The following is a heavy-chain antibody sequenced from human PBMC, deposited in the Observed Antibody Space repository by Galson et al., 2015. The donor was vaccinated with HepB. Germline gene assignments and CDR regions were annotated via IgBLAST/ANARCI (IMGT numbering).Heavy chain of an antibody. D-gene: IGHD7-27*01. CDR1: ASTFNNYA. Sequence: SVKVSCKASASTFNNYAFSWVRQAPGQGLEWMGWISSKNGNKKYAEKFQDRVTMTTDTSTRTASMELRSLKFDDTAVYYCTCGDVADFDYWGQGTLVTVSS. CDR3: TCGDVADFDY. CDR2: ISSKNGNK. V-gene: IGHV1-18*01. J-gene: IGHJ4*02.